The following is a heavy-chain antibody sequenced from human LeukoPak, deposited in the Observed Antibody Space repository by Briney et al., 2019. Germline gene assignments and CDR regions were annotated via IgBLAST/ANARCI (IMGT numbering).Heavy chain of an antibody. CDR1: GFTFSSYE. Sequence: GGYLRLSCAASGFTFSSYEMNWVRQAPGKGLEWVSYISSSGSTIYYADSVKGRFTISRDNAKNSLYLQMNSLRAEDTAVYYCARERQQLGYYYGMDVWGQGTTVTVSS. CDR3: ARERQQLGYYYGMDV. J-gene: IGHJ6*02. CDR2: ISSSGSTI. D-gene: IGHD6-13*01. V-gene: IGHV3-48*03.